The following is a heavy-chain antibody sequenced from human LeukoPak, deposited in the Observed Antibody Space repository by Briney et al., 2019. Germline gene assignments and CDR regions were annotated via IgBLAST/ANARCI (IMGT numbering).Heavy chain of an antibody. V-gene: IGHV4-59*08. J-gene: IGHJ4*02. Sequence: SETLSLTCTVSGGSISSYYWSWIRQPPGKGLEWIEYIYHSGSTNYNPPLKSRVTISVETSKNQFSLRLRSVTAADTAVYYCARHIPGNPYFDYWGQGTLVTVSS. CDR1: GGSISSYY. D-gene: IGHD2/OR15-2a*01. CDR2: IYHSGST. CDR3: ARHIPGNPYFDY.